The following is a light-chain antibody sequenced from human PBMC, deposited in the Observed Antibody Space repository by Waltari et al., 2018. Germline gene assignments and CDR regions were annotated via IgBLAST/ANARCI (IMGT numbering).Light chain of an antibody. CDR1: RRDVGSSHY. V-gene: IGLV2-14*03. J-gene: IGLJ3*02. CDR2: DVT. CDR3: SSYTTTNILV. Sequence: QSALTQPASVSGSPGQSITISCTGTRRDVGSSHYVSWYQQHPGEAPKLIIYDVTDRPSGVSSRFSGSKSGNTASLTISGLLAEDEADYYCSSYTTTNILVFGGGTRLTVL.